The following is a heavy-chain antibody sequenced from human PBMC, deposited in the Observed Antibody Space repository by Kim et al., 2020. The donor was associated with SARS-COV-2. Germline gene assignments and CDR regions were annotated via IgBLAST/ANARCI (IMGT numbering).Heavy chain of an antibody. CDR3: AKDRRGRVTMIVGVGPFDY. CDR1: GFTFSSYA. V-gene: IGHV3-23*01. J-gene: IGHJ4*02. CDR2: ISGSGGST. D-gene: IGHD3-22*01. Sequence: GGSLRLSCAASGFTFSSYAMSWVRQAPGKGLEWVSAISGSGGSTYYADSVKGRFTISRDNSKNTLYLQMNSLRAEDTAVYYCAKDRRGRVTMIVGVGPFDYWGQGTLVTVSS.